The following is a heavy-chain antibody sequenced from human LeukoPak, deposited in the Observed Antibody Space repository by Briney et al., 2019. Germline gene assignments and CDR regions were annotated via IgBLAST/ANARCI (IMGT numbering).Heavy chain of an antibody. CDR2: INQGGSP. Sequence: SETLSLTCAVYGGSFSGYYWSWIRQPPGKGLEWIGEINQGGSPTYNPSLKGRVTISVDTSKNQFSLKVSSVTAADTALYHCARGRTGYQLLPTKKHYDYYYMDVWGKGTTVTVSS. V-gene: IGHV4-34*01. CDR3: ARGRTGYQLLPTKKHYDYYYMDV. J-gene: IGHJ6*03. CDR1: GGSFSGYY. D-gene: IGHD2-2*01.